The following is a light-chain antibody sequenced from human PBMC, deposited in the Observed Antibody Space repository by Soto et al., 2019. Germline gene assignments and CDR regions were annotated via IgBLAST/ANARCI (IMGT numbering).Light chain of an antibody. V-gene: IGKV4-1*01. CDR3: LQYFSSPRT. CDR2: WSS. J-gene: IGKJ1*01. Sequence: VVMTQSPDSLALSLCDRSTISCKSSHSRFFASRNKDYLAWYQQKPGQPPKLLISWSSTRESGVPDRFSGSGSGTDFTLTITNLQAEDVAVYYCLQYFSSPRTFGQGTKVDI. CDR1: HSRFFASRNKDY.